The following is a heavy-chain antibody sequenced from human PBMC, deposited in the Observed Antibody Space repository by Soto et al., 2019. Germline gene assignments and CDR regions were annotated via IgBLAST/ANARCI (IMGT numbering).Heavy chain of an antibody. CDR3: ARDLRGVATTHDAFDI. J-gene: IGHJ3*02. CDR2: IWYDGSNK. CDR1: GFTFSSYG. V-gene: IGHV3-33*01. Sequence: GGSLRLSCAASGFTFSSYGIHWVRQAPGKGLEWVAVIWYDGSNKYYADSVKGRFTISRDNSKNTLYLQMNSLRAEDTAVYYCARDLRGVATTHDAFDIWGQGTMVTVSS. D-gene: IGHD5-12*01.